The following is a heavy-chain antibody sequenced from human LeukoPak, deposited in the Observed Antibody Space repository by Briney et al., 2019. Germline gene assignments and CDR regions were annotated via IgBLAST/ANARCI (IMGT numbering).Heavy chain of an antibody. CDR2: INPNSGGT. J-gene: IGHJ4*02. CDR1: GYTFTGYY. CDR3: ARMDTAMVTPFDY. V-gene: IGHV1-2*02. D-gene: IGHD5-18*01. Sequence: ASVKVSFKASGYTFTGYYMHWVRQAPGQGLEWMGWINPNSGGTNYAQKFQGRVTMTRDTSISTAYMELSRLRSDDTAVYYCARMDTAMVTPFDYWGQGTLVTVSS.